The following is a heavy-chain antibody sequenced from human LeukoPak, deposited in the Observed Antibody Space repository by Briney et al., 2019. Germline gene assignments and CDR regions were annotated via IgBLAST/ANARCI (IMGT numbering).Heavy chain of an antibody. D-gene: IGHD6-6*01. J-gene: IGHJ4*02. V-gene: IGHV1-69*05. CDR1: GYTFTGYY. CDR2: IIPIFGTA. CDR3: ARDSSSLSRFDY. Sequence: ASVKVSCKASGYTFTGYYMHWVRQAPGQGLEWMGGIIPIFGTANYAQKFQGRVTITTDESTSTAYMELSSLRSEDTAVYYCARDSSSLSRFDYWGQGTLVTVSS.